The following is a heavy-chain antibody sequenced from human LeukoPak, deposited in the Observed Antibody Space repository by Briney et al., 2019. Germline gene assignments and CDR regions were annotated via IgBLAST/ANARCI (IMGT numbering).Heavy chain of an antibody. CDR2: ISAYNGNT. J-gene: IGHJ4*02. D-gene: IGHD5-18*01. V-gene: IGHV1-18*01. CDR3: ARDRAPRGYSYGNFDY. Sequence: WASVKLSCKASGYTFTSYGISWVRQAPGQGLEWTGWISAYNGNTNYAQKLQGRVTMTTDTSTSTAYMELRSLRSDDTAVYYCARDRAPRGYSYGNFDYWGQGTMVSVSS. CDR1: GYTFTSYG.